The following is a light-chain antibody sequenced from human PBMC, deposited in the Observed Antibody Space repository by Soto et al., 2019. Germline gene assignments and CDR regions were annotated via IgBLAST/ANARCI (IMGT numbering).Light chain of an antibody. V-gene: IGKV1-5*03. CDR2: KAS. J-gene: IGKJ1*01. CDR3: QQYNSS. CDR1: QSISTW. Sequence: DIHMSHPPSPLTASVGDRVTITCRASQSISTWLAWYQQKPGKAPKLLIYKASSLESGVPSRFSGSGSGTEFTLTISSLQPDDFATYYCQQYNSSFGQGTKVDIK.